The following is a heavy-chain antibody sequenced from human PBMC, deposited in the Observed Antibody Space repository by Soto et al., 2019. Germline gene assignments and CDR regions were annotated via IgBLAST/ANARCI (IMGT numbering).Heavy chain of an antibody. J-gene: IGHJ5*02. CDR2: ISPICGTA. CDR1: AGTFSSYT. Sequence: QVQLVQSGAEVKKPGSSVTVSCKAAAGTFSSYTFSWLRQAPGQGPEWMGEISPICGTANYAHTFQGRGRITTDASTRTATMEMGSMRSEATAVYYCSRARGPRSGYYPYGFDLWGQGTLVTVSS. D-gene: IGHD3-22*01. V-gene: IGHV1-69*05. CDR3: SRARGPRSGYYPYGFDL.